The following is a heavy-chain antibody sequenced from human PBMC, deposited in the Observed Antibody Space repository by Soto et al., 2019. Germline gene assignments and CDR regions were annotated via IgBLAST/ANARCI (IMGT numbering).Heavy chain of an antibody. CDR2: ISGSGGSP. D-gene: IGHD2-8*01. J-gene: IGHJ4*02. CDR1: GFSFSTYT. CDR3: AKARCTTSNCYVPDY. Sequence: VGSLRLSCAASGFSFSTYTMSWVRRAPGKGLEWVSAISGSGGSPSYADSVQGRFTISRDNPKKTLYLQMNSLRAEDTAVYYCAKARCTTSNCYVPDYWGQGT. V-gene: IGHV3-23*01.